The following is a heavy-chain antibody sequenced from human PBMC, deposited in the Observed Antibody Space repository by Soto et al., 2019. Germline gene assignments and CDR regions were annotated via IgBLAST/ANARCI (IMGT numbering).Heavy chain of an antibody. CDR2: IYPGDSDT. J-gene: IGHJ4*02. D-gene: IGHD5-18*01. V-gene: IGHV5-51*01. CDR1: GYSFTSYW. CDR3: ARQETYSYGYWNDY. Sequence: GESLKISCKGSGYSFTSYWIGWVRQMPGKGLEWMGIIYPGDSDTRYSPSFQGPVTISADKSISTAYLQWSSLTASDTAMYYCARQETYSYGYWNDYWGQGTLGTASS.